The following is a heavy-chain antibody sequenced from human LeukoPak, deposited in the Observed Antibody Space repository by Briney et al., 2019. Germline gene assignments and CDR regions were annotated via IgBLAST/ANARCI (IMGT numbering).Heavy chain of an antibody. Sequence: GGSPRLSCAASGFTFSSYAMSWVRQAPGKGLEWVSAISGSGGSTYYADSVKGRFTISRDNSKNTLYLLMNSLRAEDTAVYYCASRDPCSGGSCYGLGYWGQGTLVTVSS. CDR3: ASRDPCSGGSCYGLGY. D-gene: IGHD2-15*01. V-gene: IGHV3-23*01. CDR1: GFTFSSYA. CDR2: ISGSGGST. J-gene: IGHJ4*02.